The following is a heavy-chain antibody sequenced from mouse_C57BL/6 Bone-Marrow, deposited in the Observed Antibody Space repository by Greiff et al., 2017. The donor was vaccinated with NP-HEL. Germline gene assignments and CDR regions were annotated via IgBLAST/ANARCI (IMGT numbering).Heavy chain of an antibody. V-gene: IGHV1-59*01. CDR3: ARAWFAY. CDR1: GYTFTSYW. CDR2: IDPSDSYT. J-gene: IGHJ3*01. Sequence: QVQLKESGAELVRPGTSVKLSCKASGYTFTSYWMHWVKQRPGQGLEWIGVIDPSDSYTNYNQKFKGKATLTVDTSSSTAYMQLSSLTSEDSAVYYCARAWFAYWGQGTLVTVSA.